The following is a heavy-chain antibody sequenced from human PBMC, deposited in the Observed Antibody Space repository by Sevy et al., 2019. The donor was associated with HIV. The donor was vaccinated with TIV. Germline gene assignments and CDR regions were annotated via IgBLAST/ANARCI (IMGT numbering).Heavy chain of an antibody. CDR2: IWYDGSNK. V-gene: IGHV3-33*01. J-gene: IGHJ6*03. Sequence: GGCLRLSCAASGFTFSSYGMHWVRQAPGKGLEWVAVIWYDGSNKYYADSVKGRFTISRDNSKNTLYLQMNSLRAEDTAVYYCTRDSAAWYSYYYYYYMDVWGKGTTVTVSS. D-gene: IGHD6-13*01. CDR1: GFTFSSYG. CDR3: TRDSAAWYSYYYYYYMDV.